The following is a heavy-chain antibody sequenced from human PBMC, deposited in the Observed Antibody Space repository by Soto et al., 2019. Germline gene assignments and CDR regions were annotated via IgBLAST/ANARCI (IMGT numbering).Heavy chain of an antibody. D-gene: IGHD6-19*01. CDR1: GDSVSSNSAA. CDR2: TYYRSKWYT. Sequence: PSQTLSLTCAISGDSVSSNSAALNLIMQSPSRGLEWLGRTYYRSKWYTDYAVSVRSRITTNPDTSKNHFSLQLNSVTPDDTAVYYCARLAPGGSGGGGDYWGQGTLVTVSS. J-gene: IGHJ4*02. V-gene: IGHV6-1*01. CDR3: ARLAPGGSGGGGDY.